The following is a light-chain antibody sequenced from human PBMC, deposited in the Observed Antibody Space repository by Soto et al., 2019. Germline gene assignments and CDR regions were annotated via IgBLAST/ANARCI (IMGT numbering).Light chain of an antibody. CDR3: QQYKNWPPLT. CDR2: GAF. V-gene: IGKV3-15*01. Sequence: EIVMTQSPATLSVSPGETATLSCRASQSVSYNLAWYQQKPGQGPRLLIYGAFTRATGIPARFSGSGSGTEFTLTISSLQSEDFAVYYCQQYKNWPPLTFGGGTKVDNK. J-gene: IGKJ4*01. CDR1: QSVSYN.